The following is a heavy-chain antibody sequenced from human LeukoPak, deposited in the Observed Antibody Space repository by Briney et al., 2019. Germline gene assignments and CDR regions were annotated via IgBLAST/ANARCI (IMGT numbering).Heavy chain of an antibody. Sequence: GGSLRLSCAASGFTFSNYGLSWVRQAPGKGLEWVAVISYDGSNKYYADSVKGRFTISRDNSKNTLYLQMNSLRAEDTAVYYCARDRLGAAGWELLFIDAFYIWGQGTMVTVSS. CDR2: ISYDGSNK. CDR3: ARDRLGAAGWELLFIDAFYI. CDR1: GFTFSNYG. V-gene: IGHV3-30*03. J-gene: IGHJ3*02. D-gene: IGHD1-26*01.